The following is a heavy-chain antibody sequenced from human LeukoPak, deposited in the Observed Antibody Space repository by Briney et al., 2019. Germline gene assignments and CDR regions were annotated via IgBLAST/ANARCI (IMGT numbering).Heavy chain of an antibody. V-gene: IGHV3-11*01. Sequence: GGSLRLSCAASGFTFSDYYMSWIRQAPGKGLEWVSYISSSGSTIYYADSVKGRFTISRDNAKNSLYLQMNSLRAEDTAVYYCAGGDSRYYYYGMDVWGQGTTVTVSS. CDR3: AGGDSRYYYYGMDV. CDR2: ISSSGSTI. J-gene: IGHJ6*02. D-gene: IGHD3-16*01. CDR1: GFTFSDYY.